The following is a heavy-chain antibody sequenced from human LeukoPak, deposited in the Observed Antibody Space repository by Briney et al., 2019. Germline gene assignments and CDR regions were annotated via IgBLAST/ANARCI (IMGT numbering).Heavy chain of an antibody. CDR1: GFTFSRYW. V-gene: IGHV3-48*01. CDR3: ARDRDGDEDFDY. D-gene: IGHD4-17*01. CDR2: TSVNGAVT. J-gene: IGHJ4*02. Sequence: GGSLRLSCAASGFTFSRYWMSWVRQAPRKGLEWLSHTSVNGAVTTYADSVKGRFTISSDTAKNSLYLQLNSLTVGDTAMYYCARDRDGDEDFDYWGRGTLVTVSS.